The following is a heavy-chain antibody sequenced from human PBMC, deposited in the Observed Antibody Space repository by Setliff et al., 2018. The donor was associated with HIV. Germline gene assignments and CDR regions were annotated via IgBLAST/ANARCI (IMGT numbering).Heavy chain of an antibody. CDR3: AKTLVVVASPLDF. CDR2: VIRGGHNT. V-gene: IGHV3-23*01. CDR1: GFMFSSHW. D-gene: IGHD2-15*01. Sequence: SLRLSCAASGFMFSSHWMSWVRQAPGKGLEWVSSVIRGGHNTFYADSVKGRFTISRDNSKDTLYLQMSGLTAEDTAIYYCAKTLVVVASPLDFWGQGTLVTVSS. J-gene: IGHJ4*02.